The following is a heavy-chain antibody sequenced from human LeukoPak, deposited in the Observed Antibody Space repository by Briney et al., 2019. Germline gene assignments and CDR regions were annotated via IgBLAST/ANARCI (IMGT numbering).Heavy chain of an antibody. V-gene: IGHV1-18*01. Sequence: ASVKVSCKASGYTFTSYGISWVRQAPGQGLEWMGWISAYNGNTNYAQKLQGRVTMTTDTSTSTAYMELRSLRSDDTAVYYCARDYKSYYYDSSGSNYTPAYYFDYWGQGTLVTVSS. CDR2: ISAYNGNT. CDR1: GYTFTSYG. CDR3: ARDYKSYYYDSSGSNYTPAYYFDY. D-gene: IGHD3-22*01. J-gene: IGHJ4*02.